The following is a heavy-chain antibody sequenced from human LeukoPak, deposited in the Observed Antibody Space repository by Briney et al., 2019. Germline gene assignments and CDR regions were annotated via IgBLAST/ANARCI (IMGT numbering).Heavy chain of an antibody. D-gene: IGHD3-10*01. CDR1: GFTFSSYA. CDR3: AKDDRVRGVILLFDY. J-gene: IGHJ4*02. Sequence: GGSLRLSCAASGFTFSSYAMTWVRQAPGKGLEWVSVIGGSGSITYYADSVKGRFTISRDNSKDTLYLQMNSLRAEDTAVYYCAKDDRVRGVILLFDYWGQGVLVTVSS. CDR2: IGGSGSIT. V-gene: IGHV3-23*01.